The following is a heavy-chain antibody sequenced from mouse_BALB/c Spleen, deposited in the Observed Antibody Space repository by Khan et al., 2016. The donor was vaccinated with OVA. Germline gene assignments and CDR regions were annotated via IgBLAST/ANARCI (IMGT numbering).Heavy chain of an antibody. D-gene: IGHD2-14*01. CDR2: INPSNGYT. V-gene: IGHV1-4*01. Sequence: VQLQQSGAELARPGASVKMSCKASGYTFTSYTIHWIKLRPGQGLEWIGYINPSNGYTNYNQKFKDKATLTEDKSSTTAYMQLSSLTSDDAAVYNWVRDGAYYRNDGWFAYWGQGTLVTVSA. J-gene: IGHJ3*01. CDR1: GYTFTSYT. CDR3: VRDGAYYRNDGWFAY.